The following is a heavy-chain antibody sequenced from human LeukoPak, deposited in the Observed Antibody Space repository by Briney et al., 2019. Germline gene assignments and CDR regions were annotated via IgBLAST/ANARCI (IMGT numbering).Heavy chain of an antibody. D-gene: IGHD2-15*01. CDR3: ARGTIYRYCSGGSCYKRSYYYMDV. V-gene: IGHV4-39*07. CDR1: GGSISSSSYY. Sequence: SETLSLTCTVSGGSISSSSYYWGWIRQPPGKGLEWIGEINHSGSTNYNPSLKSRVTISVDTSKNQFSLKLSSVTAADTAVYYCARGTIYRYCSGGSCYKRSYYYMDVWGKGTTVTVSS. CDR2: INHSGST. J-gene: IGHJ6*03.